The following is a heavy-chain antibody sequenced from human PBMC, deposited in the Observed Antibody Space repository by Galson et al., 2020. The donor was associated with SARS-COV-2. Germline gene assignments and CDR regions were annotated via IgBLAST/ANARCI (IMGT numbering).Heavy chain of an antibody. Sequence: GGSLRLSCAGYGFTFSTYWMSWVRQAPGKGLEWVANIKQDGSEKYFVDSVKGRFTISRDNAKNSLYLQMNSLRAEDTAVYYCARGRGDYEHAVDIWGQGTMVTVSS. V-gene: IGHV3-7*01. CDR2: IKQDGSEK. CDR3: ARGRGDYEHAVDI. J-gene: IGHJ3*02. CDR1: GFTFSTYW. D-gene: IGHD4-17*01.